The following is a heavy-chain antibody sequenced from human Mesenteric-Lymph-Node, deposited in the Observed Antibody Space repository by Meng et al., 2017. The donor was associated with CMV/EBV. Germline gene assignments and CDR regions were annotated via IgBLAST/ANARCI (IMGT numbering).Heavy chain of an antibody. J-gene: IGHJ4*02. Sequence: GGSLRLSCAASGFTFSSYAMSWVRQAPGKGLEWVSVIYSGGSSTYYADSVKGRFTISRDNSKNTLYLQMNSPRAEDTAVYYCAKASGWLLPLDYWGQGTLVTVSS. CDR1: GFTFSSYA. V-gene: IGHV3-23*03. CDR2: IYSGGSST. CDR3: AKASGWLLPLDY. D-gene: IGHD3-22*01.